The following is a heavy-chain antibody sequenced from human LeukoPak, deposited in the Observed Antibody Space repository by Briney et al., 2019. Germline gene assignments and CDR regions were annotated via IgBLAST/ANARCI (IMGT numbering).Heavy chain of an antibody. J-gene: IGHJ4*02. D-gene: IGHD1-26*01. V-gene: IGHV3-64*01. CDR3: ARKHSGIYEAPFDY. Sequence: GGSLRLSCAASGFTFSSYAMHWVRQAPGKGLEYVSAISSNGGTTYYANSVKGRFTISRDNSKNTLSLQMGSLRAEDMAVYYCARKHSGIYEAPFDYWGQGTLVTVSS. CDR1: GFTFSSYA. CDR2: ISSNGGTT.